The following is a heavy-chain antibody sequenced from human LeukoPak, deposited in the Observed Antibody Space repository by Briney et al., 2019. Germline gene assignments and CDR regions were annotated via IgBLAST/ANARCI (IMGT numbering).Heavy chain of an antibody. CDR3: ARDAGGDCSGGSCTDYFDY. V-gene: IGHV1-69*05. CDR1: GGTFSSYA. Sequence: SVKVSCKGSGGTFSSYAISWVRQAPGQGGEGMGRIIPIFGTANYEQKFQGRVRITTDEYTNKDYIELNILRSTDAAADYCARDAGGDCSGGSCTDYFDYWGQGTLVTVSS. J-gene: IGHJ4*02. CDR2: IIPIFGTA. D-gene: IGHD2-15*01.